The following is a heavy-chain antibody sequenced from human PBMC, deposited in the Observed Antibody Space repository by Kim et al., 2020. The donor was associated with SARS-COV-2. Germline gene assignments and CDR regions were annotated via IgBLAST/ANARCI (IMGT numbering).Heavy chain of an antibody. CDR3: AKDLSLLPPITMIVVVTPDY. CDR2: ISGSGGST. J-gene: IGHJ4*02. D-gene: IGHD3-22*01. V-gene: IGHV3-23*01. CDR1: GFTFSSYA. Sequence: GGSLRLSCAASGFTFSSYAMSWVRQAPGKGLEWVSAISGSGGSTYYADSVKGRFTISRDNSKNTLYLQMNSLRAEDTAVYYCAKDLSLLPPITMIVVVTPDYWGQGTLVTVSS.